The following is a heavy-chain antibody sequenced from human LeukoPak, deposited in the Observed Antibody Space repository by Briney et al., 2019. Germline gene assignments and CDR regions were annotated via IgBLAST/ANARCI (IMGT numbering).Heavy chain of an antibody. CDR2: INPNSGGT. CDR3: AREYCTNGVCYNWFDP. V-gene: IGHV1-2*02. Sequence: GESLKISCKTSGYTFTGYYMHWVRQAPGQGLEWMGWINPNSGGTNYAQKFQGRVTMTRDTSISTAYMELTRLRSDDTAVYYCAREYCTNGVCYNWFDPWGQGTLVTVSS. CDR1: GYTFTGYY. D-gene: IGHD2-8*01. J-gene: IGHJ5*02.